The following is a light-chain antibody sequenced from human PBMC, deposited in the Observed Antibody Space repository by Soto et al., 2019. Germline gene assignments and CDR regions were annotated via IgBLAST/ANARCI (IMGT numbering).Light chain of an antibody. CDR2: EVS. CDR3: SSYTSSSTRLYV. Sequence: SALTQPASVSGSPGQSITISCTGTSSDVGGYNYVSWYQQHPGKAPKLMIYEVSNRPSGVSNRFSGSKSGNTASLTISGLQAEDEADYYCSSYTSSSTRLYVFGTGTKVTV. J-gene: IGLJ1*01. CDR1: SSDVGGYNY. V-gene: IGLV2-14*01.